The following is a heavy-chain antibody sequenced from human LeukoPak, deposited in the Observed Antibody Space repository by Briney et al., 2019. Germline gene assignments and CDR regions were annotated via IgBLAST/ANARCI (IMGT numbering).Heavy chain of an antibody. J-gene: IGHJ4*02. D-gene: IGHD5-18*01. V-gene: IGHV4-30-4*01. Sequence: SETLSLTCTVSGGSISSGDYYWSWIRQPPGKGPEWIGYIYYSGSTYYNPSLRSRVFMSVDTSKNQFSLNLSSVTVADTAVYYCARDRSRIQLWLRGWNYFDYWGQGTLVTVSS. CDR1: GGSISSGDYY. CDR3: ARDRSRIQLWLRGWNYFDY. CDR2: IYYSGST.